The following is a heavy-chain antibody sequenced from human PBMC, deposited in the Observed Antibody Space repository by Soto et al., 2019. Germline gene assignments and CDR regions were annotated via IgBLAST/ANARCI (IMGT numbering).Heavy chain of an antibody. D-gene: IGHD6-19*01. Sequence: GESLKISCKGSGYSFTSYWINWVRQMPGKGLEWMGRIVPSDSYTNYSPSFQGHVTISADKSISTAYLQWSSLKASDTAMYYCARSRRGAYSSGWYSLSGYYNYGIDVWGQGTKVTVSS. V-gene: IGHV5-10-1*01. J-gene: IGHJ6*02. CDR3: ARSRRGAYSSGWYSLSGYYNYGIDV. CDR1: GYSFTSYW. CDR2: IVPSDSYT.